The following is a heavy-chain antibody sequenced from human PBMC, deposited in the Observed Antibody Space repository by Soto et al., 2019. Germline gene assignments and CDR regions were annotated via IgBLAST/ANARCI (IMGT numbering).Heavy chain of an antibody. CDR3: GKDYPQYIPMVRGAYPTLGSMAV. Sequence: QVQLVESGGGVVQPGRSLRLSCAASGFTFSSYGLHWVRQAPGKGLEWVAVISYDGNTKFYADSVKGRFTISRDNSKNTLYLQMSSLRPEDTAVYYCGKDYPQYIPMVRGAYPTLGSMAVWGQGTTVTVSS. V-gene: IGHV3-30*18. J-gene: IGHJ6*02. CDR1: GFTFSSYG. CDR2: ISYDGNTK. D-gene: IGHD3-10*01.